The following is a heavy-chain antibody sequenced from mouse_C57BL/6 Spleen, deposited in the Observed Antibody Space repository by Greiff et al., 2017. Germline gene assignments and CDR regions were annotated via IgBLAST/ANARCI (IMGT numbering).Heavy chain of an antibody. CDR3: ARDDYDPYYAMDY. CDR1: GYSFPGYF. Sequence: VQLKESGPELVKPGDSVKISCKASGYSFPGYFMNWVMQSHGQSLEWIGRINPYNGDTFYNPKFKGKATLTVDTSSSTAHMELRSLTSEDSAVYYCARDDYDPYYAMDYWGQGTSVTVSS. J-gene: IGHJ4*01. CDR2: INPYNGDT. V-gene: IGHV1-20*01. D-gene: IGHD2-4*01.